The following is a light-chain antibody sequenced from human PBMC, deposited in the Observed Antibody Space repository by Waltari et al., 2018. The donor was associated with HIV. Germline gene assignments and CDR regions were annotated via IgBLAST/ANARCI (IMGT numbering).Light chain of an antibody. CDR2: AAS. J-gene: IGKJ1*01. CDR3: QQYYSTPWT. Sequence: DIQMTQSPSSLSASVGDRVTITCRASQGISNSLAWYQQKPGKAPTLLLYAASRLESGVPSRFSGSGSGTDYTLTISSLQPEDSATYYCQQYYSTPWTFGQGTKVEIK. V-gene: IGKV1-NL1*01. CDR1: QGISNS.